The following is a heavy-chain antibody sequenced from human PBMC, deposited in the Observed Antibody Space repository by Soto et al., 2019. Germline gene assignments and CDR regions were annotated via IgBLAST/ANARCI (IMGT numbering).Heavy chain of an antibody. D-gene: IGHD6-19*01. Sequence: GGSLRLSCAASGFTFSDHYMDWVRQAPGKGLEWVGRSKDRPNSYTTEYAASVKGRFTISRDDSKNSLYLQMNSLKAEDTAVYYCVRVTVVAVAGKHYFGMDVWGQGTTVTVSS. V-gene: IGHV3-72*01. CDR1: GFTFSDHY. CDR3: VRVTVVAVAGKHYFGMDV. CDR2: SKDRPNSYTT. J-gene: IGHJ6*02.